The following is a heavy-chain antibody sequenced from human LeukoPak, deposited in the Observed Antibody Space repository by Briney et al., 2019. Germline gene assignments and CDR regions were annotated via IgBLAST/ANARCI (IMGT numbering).Heavy chain of an antibody. J-gene: IGHJ4*02. CDR3: AKEGGSGWKYFDC. Sequence: GGSLRLSCAASRFTSGSYAMTWVRQAPGKGLEWVSTISGGSTYYADSVKGRFTISRDNSESTLYLQTNSLRVEDTAVYYCAKEGGSGWKYFDCWGQGTLVTVSS. CDR1: RFTSGSYA. CDR2: ISGGST. V-gene: IGHV3-23*01. D-gene: IGHD6-19*01.